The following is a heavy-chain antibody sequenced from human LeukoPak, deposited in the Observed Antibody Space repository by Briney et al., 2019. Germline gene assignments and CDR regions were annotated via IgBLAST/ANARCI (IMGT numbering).Heavy chain of an antibody. Sequence: SETLSLTCAVSGGSISSGGYSWSWIRQPPGKGLEWIGYIYHSGSTYYNPSLKSRVTISVDRSKNQFSLKLSSVTAADTAVYYCARNHYDFWSGYYDFDLWGQGTLVTVSS. CDR1: GGSISSGGYS. V-gene: IGHV4-30-2*01. CDR3: ARNHYDFWSGYYDFDL. D-gene: IGHD3-3*01. CDR2: IYHSGST. J-gene: IGHJ5*02.